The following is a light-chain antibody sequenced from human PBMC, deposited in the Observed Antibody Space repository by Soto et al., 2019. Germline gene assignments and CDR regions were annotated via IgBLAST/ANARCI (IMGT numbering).Light chain of an antibody. J-gene: IGLJ2*01. CDR1: SSDIGYYNY. Sequence: QSALTQPASVSGSPGQSITISCTGTSSDIGYYNYVSWYQQHPGKAPKLMIFDVSNRPSGVSNRFSGSKSGNTASLTISGLQADDEADYYCSSYPSNTVIFGGGTKVTVL. V-gene: IGLV2-14*03. CDR2: DVS. CDR3: SSYPSNTVI.